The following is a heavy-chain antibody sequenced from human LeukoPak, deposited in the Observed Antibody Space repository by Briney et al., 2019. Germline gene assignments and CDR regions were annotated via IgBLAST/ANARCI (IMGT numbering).Heavy chain of an antibody. D-gene: IGHD6-13*01. CDR2: IWYDGSNK. V-gene: IGHV3-33*01. Sequence: GGSLGLSCAASGFTFSNYGMHWVRQAPGKGPGWGAVIWYDGSNKYYPDSVKGRFTISRDNSKNTLYLKMNSLRAEDTAVYYCARSSSWYPNCLFDYWGQGTLVAVSS. CDR3: ARSSSWYPNCLFDY. J-gene: IGHJ4*02. CDR1: GFTFSNYG.